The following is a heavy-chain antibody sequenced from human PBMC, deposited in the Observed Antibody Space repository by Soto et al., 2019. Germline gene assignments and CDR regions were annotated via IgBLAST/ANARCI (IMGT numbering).Heavy chain of an antibody. CDR1: GFTFSSYG. D-gene: IGHD3-22*01. J-gene: IGHJ4*02. Sequence: GGSLRLSCAASGFTFSSYGMHWVRQAPGKGLEWVAVIWYDGSNKYYADSVKGRFTISRDNSKNTLHLQMNSLRAEDTAVYYCARSGTYDSSGYYYSDQPLDYWGQGTLVTVSS. CDR3: ARSGTYDSSGYYYSDQPLDY. CDR2: IWYDGSNK. V-gene: IGHV3-33*01.